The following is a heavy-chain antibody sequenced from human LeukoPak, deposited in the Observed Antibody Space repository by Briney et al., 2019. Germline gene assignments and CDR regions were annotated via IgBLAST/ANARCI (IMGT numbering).Heavy chain of an antibody. CDR1: EFTFDDYG. D-gene: IGHD3-3*01. Sequence: GGSLRLSCAASEFTFDDYGMSWVRQAPGKGLEWVSGINWNGDSTSYAASVKGRFTISRDNAQNSLYLQMDSLRAEDTAIYYCARDERLLSFLKWGQGTLVTVSS. CDR3: ARDERLLSFLK. J-gene: IGHJ4*02. V-gene: IGHV3-20*04. CDR2: INWNGDST.